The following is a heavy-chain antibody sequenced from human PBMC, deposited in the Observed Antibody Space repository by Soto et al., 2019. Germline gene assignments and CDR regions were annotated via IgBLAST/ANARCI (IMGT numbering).Heavy chain of an antibody. CDR1: GDSISSANW. D-gene: IGHD2-15*01. J-gene: IGHJ5*02. CDR2: ISHSGNA. Sequence: SETLSLTCAVSGDSISSANWWSWVRQAPGQGLEWIGEISHSGNANYNPSLKSRVTISLDKSQSHFSLNLSSVTAADTAVYYCARQMVVVAGTTYNWFDPWGQGKLVTVSS. CDR3: ARQMVVVAGTTYNWFDP. V-gene: IGHV4-4*02.